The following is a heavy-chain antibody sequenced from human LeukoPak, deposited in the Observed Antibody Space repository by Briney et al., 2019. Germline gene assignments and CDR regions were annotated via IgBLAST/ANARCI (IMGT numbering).Heavy chain of an antibody. CDR2: IRYDGSNK. CDR1: GFTFSSYG. D-gene: IGHD6-13*01. V-gene: IGHV3-30*02. Sequence: PGGSLRLSCAASGFTFSSYGMHWVRQAPGKGLEWVAFIRYDGSNKYYADSVKGRFTISRDNSKNTLYLQMNSLRAEDTAVYYCAKDQGIAAAGPYYFDYWGQGTLVTVSS. J-gene: IGHJ4*02. CDR3: AKDQGIAAAGPYYFDY.